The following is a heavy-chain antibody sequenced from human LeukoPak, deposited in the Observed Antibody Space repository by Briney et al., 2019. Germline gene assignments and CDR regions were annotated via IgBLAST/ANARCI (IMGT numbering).Heavy chain of an antibody. D-gene: IGHD1-26*01. CDR2: IYSGGST. J-gene: IGHJ3*02. CDR3: AREREPGAFDI. V-gene: IGHV3-53*01. CDR1: GFTVSSNY. Sequence: GGSLRLSCAASGFTVSSNYMSWVRQAPGRGLEWVSVIYSGGSTYYADSVKGRFTISRGNSKNTLYLQMNSLRAEDAAVYYCAREREPGAFDIWGQGTMVTVSS.